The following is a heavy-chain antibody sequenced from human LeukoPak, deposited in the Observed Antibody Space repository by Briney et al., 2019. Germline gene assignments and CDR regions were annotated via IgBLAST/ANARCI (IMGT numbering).Heavy chain of an antibody. CDR3: AREGYCTNGVCYAGAAFDY. CDR2: VNSDGSNT. Sequence: GGSLRLSCAASGFTFSNYWMHWVRQAPGKGLVWVSRVNSDGSNTYYADSVKGRFTISRDNAKNTLYLQMNSLRAEDTAVYYCAREGYCTNGVCYAGAAFDYWGQGTLVTVSS. J-gene: IGHJ4*02. D-gene: IGHD2-8*01. V-gene: IGHV3-74*01. CDR1: GFTFSNYW.